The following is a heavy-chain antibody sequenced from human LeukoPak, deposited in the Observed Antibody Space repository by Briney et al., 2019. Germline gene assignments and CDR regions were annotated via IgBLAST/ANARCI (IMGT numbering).Heavy chain of an antibody. D-gene: IGHD3-9*01. CDR2: INHSGST. V-gene: IGHV4-34*01. CDR3: ARGFADQSYDILTGYYNVIPAGFDY. CDR1: GGSFSGYY. Sequence: PSETLSLTCAVYGGSFSGYYWSWIRQPPGKGLEWIGEINHSGSTNYNPSLKSRVTISVDTSKNQFSLKLSSVTAADTAVYYCARGFADQSYDILTGYYNVIPAGFDYWGQGTLVTVSS. J-gene: IGHJ4*02.